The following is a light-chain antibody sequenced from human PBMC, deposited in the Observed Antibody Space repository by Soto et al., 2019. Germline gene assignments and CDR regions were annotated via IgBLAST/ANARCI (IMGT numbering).Light chain of an antibody. J-gene: IGLJ2*01. CDR2: DVS. CDR3: SSYTSSSTLVL. Sequence: QSVLTQPASVSGSPGQSITLSCSGTSSHVGGYNYVSWYQQHPGKAPKLMIYDVSNRPSGVSIRFSGSKSGNTASLTISGLQAEDEADYYYSSYTSSSTLVLFGGGTKLTVL. CDR1: SSHVGGYNY. V-gene: IGLV2-14*01.